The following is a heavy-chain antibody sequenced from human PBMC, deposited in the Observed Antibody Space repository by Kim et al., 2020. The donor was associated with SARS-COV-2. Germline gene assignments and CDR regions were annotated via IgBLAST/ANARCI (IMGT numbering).Heavy chain of an antibody. CDR2: TYYRSKWYY. D-gene: IGHD5-12*01. J-gene: IGHJ4*02. Sequence: SQTLSLTCVISGDSVSSDSAAWNWIRQSPSRGLEWLGRTYYRSKWYYDYADSVKSRITINPDTSKNQFSLQLKSVTPEDTAMYYCARDRQYSIDYWGQGILVTVSS. V-gene: IGHV6-1*01. CDR3: ARDRQYSIDY. CDR1: GDSVSSDSAA.